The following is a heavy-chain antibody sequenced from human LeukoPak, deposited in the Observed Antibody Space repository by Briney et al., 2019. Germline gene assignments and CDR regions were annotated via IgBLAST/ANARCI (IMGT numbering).Heavy chain of an antibody. CDR2: ISSSGSTI. V-gene: IGHV3-11*04. D-gene: IGHD3-3*01. CDR1: GFTSTDYY. Sequence: PGGSLRLSCAASGFTSTDYYMSWIRQAPEDGLEWVSYISSSGSTIYYADSVKGRFTISRDNDKNSLYVQMNSLRGEDTAVYYCARDGRSDFWLSAWFDPWGQGTLVTVSS. J-gene: IGHJ5*02. CDR3: ARDGRSDFWLSAWFDP.